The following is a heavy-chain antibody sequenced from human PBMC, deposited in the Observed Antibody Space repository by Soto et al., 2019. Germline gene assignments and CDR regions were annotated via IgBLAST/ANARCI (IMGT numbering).Heavy chain of an antibody. V-gene: IGHV4-61*01. CDR3: AREVDYGKIWFDP. J-gene: IGHJ5*02. CDR2: IYYSGST. Sequence: QVQLQESGPGLVKPSETLSLTCTVSGGSVSSGSYYWSWIRQPPGKGLEWIGYIYYSGSTKYNPSLTVRVTISVDTSRNQFSLKPSSVTAADTAVYYCAREVDYGKIWFDPWRQGTLVTVSS. D-gene: IGHD4-17*01. CDR1: GGSVSSGSYY.